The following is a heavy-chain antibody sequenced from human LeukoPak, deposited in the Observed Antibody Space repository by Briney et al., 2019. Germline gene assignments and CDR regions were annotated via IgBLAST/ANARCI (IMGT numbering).Heavy chain of an antibody. Sequence: PARSLRLSCAASGFTFSSYGMHWVRQAPGKGLEWVAVISYDGSNKYYADSVKGRFTISRDNSKNTLYLQMNSLRAEDTAVYYCAKPLYSGSYYKVASFDYWGQGTLVTVSS. CDR3: AKPLYSGSYYKVASFDY. J-gene: IGHJ4*02. V-gene: IGHV3-30*18. D-gene: IGHD1-26*01. CDR1: GFTFSSYG. CDR2: ISYDGSNK.